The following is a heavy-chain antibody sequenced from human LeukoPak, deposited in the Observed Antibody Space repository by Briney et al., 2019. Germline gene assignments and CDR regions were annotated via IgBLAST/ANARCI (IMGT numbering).Heavy chain of an antibody. CDR1: GGSFSGYY. CDR3: ATDAYSSSRELFYY. CDR2: INHSGST. V-gene: IGHV4-34*01. Sequence: PSETLSLTCAVYGGSFSGYYWSWIRQPPGKGLEWIGEINHSGSTNYNPSLKSRVTISVDTSKNQFSLKLSSVTAADTAVYYCATDAYSSSRELFYYWGQGTLVTVSS. J-gene: IGHJ4*02. D-gene: IGHD6-6*01.